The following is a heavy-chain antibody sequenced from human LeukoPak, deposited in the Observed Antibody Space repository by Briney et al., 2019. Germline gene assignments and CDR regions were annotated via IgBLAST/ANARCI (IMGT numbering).Heavy chain of an antibody. J-gene: IGHJ4*02. CDR3: ARVGGDQVGY. CDR2: IYNNGNT. V-gene: IGHV3-53*01. D-gene: IGHD4-17*01. CDR1: GFTVSSKY. Sequence: GGSLRLSCAASGFTVSSKYMSWVRQAPGKGLEWVSVIYNNGNTHYADSVKGRFTISRDNSKNTLYLQMNSLRAEDTAVYYCARVGGDQVGYWGQGTVVTVSS.